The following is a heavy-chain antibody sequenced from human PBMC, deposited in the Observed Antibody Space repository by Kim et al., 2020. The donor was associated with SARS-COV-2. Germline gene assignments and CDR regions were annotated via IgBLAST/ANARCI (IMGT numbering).Heavy chain of an antibody. CDR1: GFTFSSYS. V-gene: IGHV3-21*01. CDR2: ISSSSSYI. Sequence: GGSLRLSCAASGFTFSSYSMNWVRQAPGKGLEWVSSISSSSSYIYYADSVKGRFTISRDNAKNSLYLQMNSLRAEDTAVYYCAREGGDGVEFDYWGQGTLVTVSS. CDR3: AREGGDGVEFDY. J-gene: IGHJ4*02. D-gene: IGHD3-10*01.